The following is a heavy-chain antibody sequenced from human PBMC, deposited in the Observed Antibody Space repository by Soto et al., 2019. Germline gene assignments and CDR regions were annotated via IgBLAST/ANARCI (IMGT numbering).Heavy chain of an antibody. CDR2: IYSAGST. V-gene: IGHV4-4*07. CDR3: VRGDVFDI. Sequence: QLQLQESGPGLVKPSETLSLICTVSGGSISGYFWSWVRQPAGKGLEWIGRIYSAGSTNYNPSLKTRVTMSVDTSQNQFSLKLTSVTAADPAMYYCVRGDVFDIWGRGTMVTVS. J-gene: IGHJ3*02. D-gene: IGHD3-16*01. CDR1: GGSISGYF.